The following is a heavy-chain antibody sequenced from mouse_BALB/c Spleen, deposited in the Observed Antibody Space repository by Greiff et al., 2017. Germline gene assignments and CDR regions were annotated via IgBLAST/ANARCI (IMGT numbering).Heavy chain of an antibody. V-gene: IGHV1-7*01. J-gene: IGHJ2*01. CDR1: GYTFTSYW. CDR3: ARVGTGPFDY. D-gene: IGHD3-1*01. CDR2: INPSTGYT. Sequence: QVQLQQSGAELAKPGASVKMSCKASGYTFTSYWMHWVKQRPGQGLEWIGYINPSTGYTEYNQKFKDKATLTADTSSNTAYMQLSSLTSEDSAVYYCARVGTGPFDYGGQGTTLTVAS.